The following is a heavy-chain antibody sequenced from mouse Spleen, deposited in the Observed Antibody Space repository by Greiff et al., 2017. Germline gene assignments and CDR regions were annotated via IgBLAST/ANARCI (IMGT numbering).Heavy chain of an antibody. V-gene: IGHV1-42*01. D-gene: IGHD2-2*01. Sequence: VQLKQSGPELVKPGASVKISCKASGYSFTGYYMNWVKQSPEKSLEWIGEINPSTGGTTYNQKFKAKATLTVDKSSSTAYMQLKSLTSEDSAVYYCTKIYYGYDSGDFGYWGQGTTLTVSS. CDR3: TKIYYGYDSGDFGY. CDR2: INPSTGGT. CDR1: GYSFTGYY. J-gene: IGHJ2*01.